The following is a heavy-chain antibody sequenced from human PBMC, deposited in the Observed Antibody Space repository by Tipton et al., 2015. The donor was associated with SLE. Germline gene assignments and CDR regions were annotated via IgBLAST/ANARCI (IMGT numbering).Heavy chain of an antibody. CDR1: GGSISSSSYF. D-gene: IGHD5-18*01. Sequence: LSLTCTVSGGSISSSSYFWAWIRQPPGKGLEWVTVIAYDGVNKYYADSVKGRFTISRDDSKNEVDLQMNSLRVEDTAVYYCAKQAKGADGYGYTHYAMDVWGQGTTVTVS. CDR2: IAYDGVNK. V-gene: IGHV3-30*18. J-gene: IGHJ6*02. CDR3: AKQAKGADGYGYTHYAMDV.